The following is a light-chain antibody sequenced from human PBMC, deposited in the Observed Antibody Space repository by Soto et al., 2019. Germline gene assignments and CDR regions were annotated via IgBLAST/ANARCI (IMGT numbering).Light chain of an antibody. CDR1: QSALFSGSNKNY. V-gene: IGKV4-1*01. CDR3: QQYLSFPMYT. J-gene: IGKJ2*01. Sequence: DIVLTQSPDSLAVSLGETATINCKSSQSALFSGSNKNYLAWYQHRPGQPLKLLFHWASTRASGVPDRFSASGSGTDFTLTITSLQTEDVPIYYCQQYLSFPMYT. CDR2: WAS.